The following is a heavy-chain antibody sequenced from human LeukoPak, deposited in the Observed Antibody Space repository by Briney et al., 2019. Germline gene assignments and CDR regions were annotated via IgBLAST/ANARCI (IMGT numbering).Heavy chain of an antibody. CDR2: ISAYNGNT. CDR3: ARGPYYYDSSGYYYRRARLDY. CDR1: GYTFTSYG. D-gene: IGHD3-22*01. Sequence: ASVKVSCKASGYTFTSYGISWVRQAPGQGLEWMGWISAYNGNTNYAQKLQGRDTMTTDTSTSTAYMELRSLRSDDTAVYYCARGPYYYDSSGYYYRRARLDYWGQGTLVTVSS. V-gene: IGHV1-18*01. J-gene: IGHJ4*02.